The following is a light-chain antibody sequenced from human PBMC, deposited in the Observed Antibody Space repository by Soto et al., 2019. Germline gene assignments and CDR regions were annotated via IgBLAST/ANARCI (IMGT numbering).Light chain of an antibody. V-gene: IGKV3-11*01. CDR3: QQRDNWLT. Sequence: EIVLTQSPATLSLSPGERATLSCRASQSVTKYLACYQQKPGQAPRLLIFDTSNSATGIPARFSGSGSGTDFPLTISSLESDDSGIYCCQQRDNWLTFGGGTKVEIK. CDR1: QSVTKY. CDR2: DTS. J-gene: IGKJ4*01.